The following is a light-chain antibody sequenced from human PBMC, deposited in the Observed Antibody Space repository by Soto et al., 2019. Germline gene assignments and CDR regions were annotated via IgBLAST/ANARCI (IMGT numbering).Light chain of an antibody. CDR3: HQTYSPPDT. Sequence: DIRMTQYQSSLSASVGDRVTITCRASQSIDTHLNWSQHHPGKAPIALIYEASNLQSGVPSRFSGSGSGTDFNLTISGLQPDDSATYYCHQTYSPPDTFGQGTKVDSK. J-gene: IGKJ1*01. CDR2: EAS. V-gene: IGKV1-39*01. CDR1: QSIDTH.